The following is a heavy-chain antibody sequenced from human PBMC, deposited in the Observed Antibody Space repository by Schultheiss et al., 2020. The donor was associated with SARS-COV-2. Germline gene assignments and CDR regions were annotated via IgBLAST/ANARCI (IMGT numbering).Heavy chain of an antibody. J-gene: IGHJ4*02. CDR1: GFTFSSYS. D-gene: IGHD3-3*01. V-gene: IGHV3-23*01. CDR3: AKDIDYDFWSGYHCFDY. CDR2: ISGSGGST. Sequence: GGSLRLSCAASGFTFSSYSMNWVRQAPGKGLEWVSAISGSGGSTYYADSVKGRFTISRDNAKNSLYLQMNSLRAEDTALYYCAKDIDYDFWSGYHCFDYWGQGTLVTVSS.